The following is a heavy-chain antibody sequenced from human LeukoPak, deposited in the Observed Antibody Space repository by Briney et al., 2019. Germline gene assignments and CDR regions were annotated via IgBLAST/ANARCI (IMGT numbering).Heavy chain of an antibody. Sequence: SSETLSLTCTVSGGSISSSSYYWGWIRQPPGKGLEWIGSIYYSGSTYYNPSLKSRVTISVDTSKNQFSLKLSSVTAADTAVYYCAREGGSGWYTIPYYYYYMDVWGKGTTVTVSS. D-gene: IGHD6-19*01. J-gene: IGHJ6*03. CDR3: AREGGSGWYTIPYYYYYMDV. CDR1: GGSISSSSYY. CDR2: IYYSGST. V-gene: IGHV4-39*07.